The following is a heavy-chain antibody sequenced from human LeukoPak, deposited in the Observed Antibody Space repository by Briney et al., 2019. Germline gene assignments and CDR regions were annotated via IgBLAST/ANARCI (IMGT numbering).Heavy chain of an antibody. CDR3: ATSVAGDYFDY. Sequence: GASVKVSCKISGYTLTDLSMHWVRQAPGKGLEWMGGFDPEDGETIYAQKFQGRVTTTADTSTDTAYMELSSLRSEDSAVYHCATSVAGDYFDYWGQGTLVTVSS. V-gene: IGHV1-24*01. D-gene: IGHD6-19*01. CDR1: GYTLTDLS. CDR2: FDPEDGET. J-gene: IGHJ4*02.